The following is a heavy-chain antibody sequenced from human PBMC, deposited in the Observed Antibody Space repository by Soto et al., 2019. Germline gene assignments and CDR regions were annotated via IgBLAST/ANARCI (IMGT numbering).Heavy chain of an antibody. CDR3: ARGQAVRGGGYYYYYYGMDG. V-gene: IGHV4-34*01. CDR2: INHSGST. CDR1: GGCFSGYY. Sequence: ETLSLRCAVYGGCFSGYYGTWIRQPPGKGLEWIGEINHSGSTNYNPSLKSRVTISVDTSKNQFSLKLSSVTAADTAVYYCARGQAVRGGGYYYYYYGMDGGGQGTTVTVSS. J-gene: IGHJ6*02. D-gene: IGHD2-15*01.